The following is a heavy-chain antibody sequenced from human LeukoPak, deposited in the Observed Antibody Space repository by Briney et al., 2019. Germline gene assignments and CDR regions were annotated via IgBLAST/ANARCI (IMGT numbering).Heavy chain of an antibody. Sequence: GGSLRLSCAASGFTFVGYDMSWVRQPPGKGLEWVSSISGSGISTYYADSVKGRFTISRDNSKNTLYLQMNSLRAEDTAVYYCAKKDSGYDWRYFDYWGQGTLVTVSS. V-gene: IGHV3-23*01. D-gene: IGHD5-12*01. CDR1: GFTFVGYD. J-gene: IGHJ4*02. CDR2: ISGSGIST. CDR3: AKKDSGYDWRYFDY.